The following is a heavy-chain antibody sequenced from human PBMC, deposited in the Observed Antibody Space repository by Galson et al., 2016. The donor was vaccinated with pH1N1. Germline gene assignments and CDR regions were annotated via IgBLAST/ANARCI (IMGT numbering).Heavy chain of an antibody. Sequence: SLRLSCAASGFILSDYWMHWVRQAPGKGLEWVANIRQDGSEKYYVDSVKGRFTISRDNAKNSLYLQMNSLRAEDTAVYYCARRYFDLWGRGTLVTVSS. CDR1: GFILSDYW. V-gene: IGHV3-7*01. CDR3: ARRYFDL. J-gene: IGHJ2*01. CDR2: IRQDGSEK.